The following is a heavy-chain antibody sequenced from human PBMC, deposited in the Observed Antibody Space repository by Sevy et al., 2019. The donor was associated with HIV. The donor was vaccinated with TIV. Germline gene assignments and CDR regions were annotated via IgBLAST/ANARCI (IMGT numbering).Heavy chain of an antibody. CDR1: GFTFSSYA. CDR2: ISYDGSNK. Sequence: GGSLRLSCAASGFTFSSYAMHWVRQAPGKGLEWVAGISYDGSNKYYANSAKGRFTIAKDNSKKTLYLQMNSLRAEDTAVYYCASDHDCYDSSGYLDDGFDFWGQGTMVTVSS. V-gene: IGHV3-30*04. D-gene: IGHD3-22*01. J-gene: IGHJ3*01. CDR3: ASDHDCYDSSGYLDDGFDF.